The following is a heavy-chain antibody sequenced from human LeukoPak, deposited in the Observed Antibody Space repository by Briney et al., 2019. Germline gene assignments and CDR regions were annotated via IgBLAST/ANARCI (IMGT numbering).Heavy chain of an antibody. CDR3: TRVGYIDEGIDY. J-gene: IGHJ4*02. CDR1: GFMFSSNW. Sequence: GGSLRLSCAASGFMFSSNWMSWVRLAPGKGLEWVANIKEDGTETYYVDSAKGRFTISRDNAKNSQYLQMNSLRAEDTAIYYCTRVGYIDEGIDYWGQGTLVTVSS. V-gene: IGHV3-7*04. D-gene: IGHD5-24*01. CDR2: IKEDGTET.